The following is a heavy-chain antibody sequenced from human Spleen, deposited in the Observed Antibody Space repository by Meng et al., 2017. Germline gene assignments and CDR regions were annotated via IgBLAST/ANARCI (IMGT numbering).Heavy chain of an antibody. CDR2: ISYDGSNK. J-gene: IGHJ4*02. Sequence: GESLKISCAASGFTFSSYAMHWVRQAPGKGLEWVAVISYDGSNKYYADSVKGRFTISRDNSKNTLYLQMNSLRAEDTAVYYCARELYPYYDSSGPYDYWGQGILVTVSS. V-gene: IGHV3-30*01. CDR1: GFTFSSYA. CDR3: ARELYPYYDSSGPYDY. D-gene: IGHD3-22*01.